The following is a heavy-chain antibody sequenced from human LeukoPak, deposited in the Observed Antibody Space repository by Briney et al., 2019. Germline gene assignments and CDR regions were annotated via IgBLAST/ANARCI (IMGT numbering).Heavy chain of an antibody. CDR1: GFTFSSYG. V-gene: IGHV3-30*03. J-gene: IGHJ4*02. CDR2: ISSDGSSK. Sequence: PGKSLRLSCAASGFTFSSYGMHWVRQAPGKGLEWVAVISSDGSSKYYIDSVKGRFTISRDNSKNTLFLQMNSLRAEDTAVYYCGRWGIEAATDYWGQGALVTVSS. CDR3: GRWGIEAATDY. D-gene: IGHD6-25*01.